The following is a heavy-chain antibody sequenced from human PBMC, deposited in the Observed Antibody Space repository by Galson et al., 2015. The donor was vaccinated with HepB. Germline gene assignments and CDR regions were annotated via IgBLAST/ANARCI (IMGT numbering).Heavy chain of an antibody. CDR3: AWSGGGDYHRVGGFDY. Sequence: QSGAEVKKPGESLRISCKGSGYSFTSYWISWVRQMPGKGLEWMGRIDPSDSYTNYSPSFQGHVTISADKSISTAYLQWSSLKASDTAMYYCAWSGGGDYHRVGGFDYWGQGTLVTVSS. V-gene: IGHV5-10-1*01. D-gene: IGHD4-17*01. CDR2: IDPSDSYT. J-gene: IGHJ4*02. CDR1: GYSFTSYW.